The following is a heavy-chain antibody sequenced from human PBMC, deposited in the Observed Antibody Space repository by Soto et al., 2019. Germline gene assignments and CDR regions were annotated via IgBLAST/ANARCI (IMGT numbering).Heavy chain of an antibody. D-gene: IGHD2-15*01. CDR1: GFTVSSNY. Sequence: GGSLRLSCASSGFTVSSNYMSWVRQAPGKGLEWVSVIYIGGSTYYADSVKGRFTISRDNSKNTLYLQMNSLIAEDTAVYYCARGPYCSGGSCYLGDAFDIWGQGTMVTVSS. V-gene: IGHV3-53*01. J-gene: IGHJ3*02. CDR2: IYIGGST. CDR3: ARGPYCSGGSCYLGDAFDI.